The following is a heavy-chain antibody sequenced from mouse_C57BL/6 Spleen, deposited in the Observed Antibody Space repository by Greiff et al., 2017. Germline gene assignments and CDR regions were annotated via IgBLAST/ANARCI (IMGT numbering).Heavy chain of an antibody. V-gene: IGHV1-63*01. Sequence: VQLQQSGAELVRPGTSVKMSCKASGYTFTNYWIGWAKQRPGHGLEWIGDIYPGGGYTNYNEKFKGKATLTADKSSSTAYMQFSSLTSEDSAIYYCARGVYDYDGKAFYFDYWGQGTTLTVSS. D-gene: IGHD2-4*01. CDR1: GYTFTNYW. J-gene: IGHJ2*01. CDR2: IYPGGGYT. CDR3: ARGVYDYDGKAFYFDY.